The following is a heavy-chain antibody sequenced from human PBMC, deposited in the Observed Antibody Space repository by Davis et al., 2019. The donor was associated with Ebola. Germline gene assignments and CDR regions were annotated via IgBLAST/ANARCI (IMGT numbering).Heavy chain of an antibody. CDR3: ARGRMTTVTSDFDY. CDR1: GYTFTSYY. V-gene: IGHV1-2*04. CDR2: INPNSGGT. Sequence: ASVKVSCKASGYTFTSYYMHWVRQAPGQGLEWMGWINPNSGGTNYAQKFQGWVTMTRDTSISTAYMELSRLRSDDTAVYYCARGRMTTVTSDFDYWGQGTLVTVSS. J-gene: IGHJ4*02. D-gene: IGHD4-17*01.